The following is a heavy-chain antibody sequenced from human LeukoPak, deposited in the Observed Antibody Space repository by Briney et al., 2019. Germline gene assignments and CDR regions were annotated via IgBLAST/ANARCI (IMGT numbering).Heavy chain of an antibody. J-gene: IGHJ3*02. V-gene: IGHV1-2*02. CDR1: GYTFTGYY. Sequence: ASVKVSCKASGYTFTGYYMHWVRQAPGQGLEWMGWINPNSGGTNYAQKFQGRVTMTRDTSISTAYMELSRLRSDDTAVYYCAAGYCSSTSCYGNDAFDIWGQGTMVTVSS. CDR3: AAGYCSSTSCYGNDAFDI. CDR2: INPNSGGT. D-gene: IGHD2-2*01.